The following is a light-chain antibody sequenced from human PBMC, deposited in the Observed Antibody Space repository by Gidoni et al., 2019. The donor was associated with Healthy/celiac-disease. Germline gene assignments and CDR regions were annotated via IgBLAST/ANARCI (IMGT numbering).Light chain of an antibody. Sequence: VLTKSPGTLSLSPGESATPSCRARQRVSSSYLAWYQQKPGQAPRLLISGASSRATGIPDRFSGSGSGTDFTLTISRLEPEDFAVYYCQQYGSSPWTFGQGTKVEIK. J-gene: IGKJ1*01. CDR1: QRVSSSY. V-gene: IGKV3-20*01. CDR3: QQYGSSPWT. CDR2: GAS.